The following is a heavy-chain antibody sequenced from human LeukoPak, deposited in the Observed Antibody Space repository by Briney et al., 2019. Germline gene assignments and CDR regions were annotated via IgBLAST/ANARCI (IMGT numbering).Heavy chain of an antibody. Sequence: ASVKVSCKASGYTFTDYYMHWVRQAPGQGLEWMGWINLNSRGTNYAQKFQGRVTMTRDTSISTAYMELNRLRSEDTAVYYCARDDDFDYWGQGTLVTVSS. CDR2: INLNSRGT. J-gene: IGHJ4*02. CDR3: ARDDDFDY. V-gene: IGHV1-2*02. CDR1: GYTFTDYY.